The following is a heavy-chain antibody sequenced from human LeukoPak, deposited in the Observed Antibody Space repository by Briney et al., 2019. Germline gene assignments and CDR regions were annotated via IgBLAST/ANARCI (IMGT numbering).Heavy chain of an antibody. CDR3: ARGPDVETAMLTGCYYGMDV. J-gene: IGHJ6*02. CDR1: GFTVSSKY. D-gene: IGHD5-18*01. Sequence: GGSLRLSCAASGFTVSSKYMSWVRQAPGKGLEWVSVIYSAGSTSYADSVKGRFTISRDNSKNTLYLQMNSLRAEDTAVYFCARGPDVETAMLTGCYYGMDVWGQGTTVTVPS. CDR2: IYSAGST. V-gene: IGHV3-66*01.